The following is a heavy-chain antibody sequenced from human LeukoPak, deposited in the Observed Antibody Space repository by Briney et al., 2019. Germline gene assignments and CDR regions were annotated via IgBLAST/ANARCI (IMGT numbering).Heavy chain of an antibody. D-gene: IGHD5-18*01. CDR2: INPNSGGT. J-gene: IGHJ6*04. Sequence: ASVKVSCKASGYTFTGYYMHWVRQAPGQGLEWMGWINPNSGGTNYAQKFQGWVTMTRDTSISPAYMELSRLRSDDTAVYYCARGEGYTAMGLMDVWGKGTTVTVSS. CDR3: ARGEGYTAMGLMDV. CDR1: GYTFTGYY. V-gene: IGHV1-2*04.